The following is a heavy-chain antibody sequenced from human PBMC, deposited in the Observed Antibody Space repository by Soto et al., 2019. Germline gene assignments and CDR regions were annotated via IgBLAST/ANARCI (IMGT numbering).Heavy chain of an antibody. V-gene: IGHV1-2*02. CDR2: INPNSGGT. D-gene: IGHD3-10*01. Sequence: ASVKVSCKXSGYTFTGYYMHWVRQAPGQGLEWMGWINPNSGGTNYAQKFQGRVTMTRDTSISTAYMELSRLRSDDTAVYYCERDSRLTMVRGVTAYFDYWGQGTLVTVSS. CDR1: GYTFTGYY. CDR3: ERDSRLTMVRGVTAYFDY. J-gene: IGHJ4*02.